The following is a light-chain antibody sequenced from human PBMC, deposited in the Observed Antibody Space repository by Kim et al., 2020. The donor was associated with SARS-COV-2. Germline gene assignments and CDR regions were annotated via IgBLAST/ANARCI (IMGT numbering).Light chain of an antibody. V-gene: IGLV3-1*01. Sequence: VSPGQTASITCSGEKLGDKYACWYQQKPGQSPVLVIFQDSKRPSGIPERFSGSNSGNTATLTISGTQAMDEADYYCQAWDSSTVVFGGGTKLTVL. CDR2: QDS. CDR1: KLGDKY. J-gene: IGLJ2*01. CDR3: QAWDSSTVV.